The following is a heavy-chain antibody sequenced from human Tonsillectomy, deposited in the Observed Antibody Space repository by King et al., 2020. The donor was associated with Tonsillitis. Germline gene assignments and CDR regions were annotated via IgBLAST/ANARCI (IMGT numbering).Heavy chain of an antibody. Sequence: VQLVESGAEVKKPGASVKVSCKASGYTFTGYYMHWVRQAPGQGLEWMGWINPNSGGTKYAQNFQGRVTMTRDTSISTVYMDLSGLRSDDTAVYFCAKDARASGYGPHDYWGQGTLVTVSS. V-gene: IGHV1-2*02. D-gene: IGHD5-12*01. CDR2: INPNSGGT. J-gene: IGHJ4*02. CDR1: GYTFTGYY. CDR3: AKDARASGYGPHDY.